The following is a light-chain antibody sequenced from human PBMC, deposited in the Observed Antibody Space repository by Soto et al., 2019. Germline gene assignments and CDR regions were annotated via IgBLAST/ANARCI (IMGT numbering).Light chain of an antibody. J-gene: IGKJ1*01. CDR3: QQRSNWPWT. Sequence: EIVLTQSPATLSLSPGERATLSCRASQSVSSYLAWYQQKPGQAPRLLIYDASNRATGIPARFSGSGSGTDFTLTIISLKPEDFAVYYCQQRSNWPWTFGQGTKVEIK. V-gene: IGKV3-11*01. CDR2: DAS. CDR1: QSVSSY.